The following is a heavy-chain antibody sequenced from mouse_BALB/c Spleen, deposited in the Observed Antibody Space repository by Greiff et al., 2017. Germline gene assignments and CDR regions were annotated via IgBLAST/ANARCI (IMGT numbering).Heavy chain of an antibody. Sequence: VQLQQSGAELVRPGAFVKFSCKASGFNFTDYYMHWVQQRPEQGLEWIGWIDTENGNTIYDPKFPGKASITADTSSNTAYLQLSNLTSEDTAVYYCARQGVYGSPWFAYWGQGTLVTVSA. V-gene: IGHV14-1*02. CDR1: GFNFTDYY. CDR2: IDTENGNT. CDR3: ARQGVYGSPWFAY. D-gene: IGHD1-2*01. J-gene: IGHJ3*01.